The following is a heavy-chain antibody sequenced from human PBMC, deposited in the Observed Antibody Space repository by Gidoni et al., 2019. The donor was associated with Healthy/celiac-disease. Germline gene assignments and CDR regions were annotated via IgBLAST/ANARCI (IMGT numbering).Heavy chain of an antibody. V-gene: IGHV3-21*01. CDR3: ARASYGDYGDNWFDP. J-gene: IGHJ5*02. D-gene: IGHD4-17*01. CDR1: GFTFSSYS. Sequence: EVQLVESGGGLVKPGGSLRLSCAASGFTFSSYSMNWVRQAPGKGLEWVSSINSSSSYIYYADSVKGRFTISRDNAKNSLYLQMNSLRAEDTAVYYCARASYGDYGDNWFDPWGQGTLVTVSS. CDR2: INSSSSYI.